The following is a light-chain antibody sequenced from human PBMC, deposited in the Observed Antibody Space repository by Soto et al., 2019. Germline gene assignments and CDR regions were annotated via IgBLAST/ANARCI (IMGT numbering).Light chain of an antibody. J-gene: IGKJ1*01. CDR3: QYYDSSRT. V-gene: IGKV3-20*01. CDR1: QDVASTY. CDR2: GAS. Sequence: EIVLTQSPGTLSLSPGERATLSCRASQDVASTYLAWYQQKPGQAPRLLIYGASGRAAGVAERFSGSGSGTQFTLTISRLEPEDFAVYYCQYYDSSRTFAQGTKVDIK.